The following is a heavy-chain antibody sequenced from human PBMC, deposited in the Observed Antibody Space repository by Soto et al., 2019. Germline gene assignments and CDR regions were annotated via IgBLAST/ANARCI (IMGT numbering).Heavy chain of an antibody. J-gene: IGHJ5*02. V-gene: IGHV4-61*08. D-gene: IGHD2-2*01. CDR1: GGSISSGGYS. CDR2: IYYSGST. CDR3: ARVPDR. Sequence: SETLSLTCAVSGGSISSGGYSWSWIRQPPGKGLEWIGYIYYSGSTNYNPSLKSRVTISVDTSKNQFSLKLSSVTAADTAVYYCARVPDRWGQGTLVTVSS.